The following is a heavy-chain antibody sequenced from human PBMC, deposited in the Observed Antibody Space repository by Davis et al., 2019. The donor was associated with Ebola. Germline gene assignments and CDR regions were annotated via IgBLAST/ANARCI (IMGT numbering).Heavy chain of an antibody. D-gene: IGHD3-22*01. CDR1: GFTFSSYW. Sequence: PGGSLRLSCAASGFTFSSYWMSWVRQAPGTGLEWVGRIKSKTDGGTTDYAAPVKGRFTISRDDSKNTLYLQMNSLKTEDTAVYYCTTKYYYDSSGYYGWYFDLWGRGTLVTVSS. CDR3: TTKYYYDSSGYYGWYFDL. CDR2: IKSKTDGGTT. J-gene: IGHJ2*01. V-gene: IGHV3-15*01.